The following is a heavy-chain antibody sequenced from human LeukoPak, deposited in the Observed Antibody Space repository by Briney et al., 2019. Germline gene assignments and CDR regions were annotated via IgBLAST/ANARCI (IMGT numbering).Heavy chain of an antibody. CDR2: IYWNDDK. D-gene: IGHD3-22*01. CDR3: AHSSYDSSGYYYFDY. V-gene: IGHV2-5*01. J-gene: IGHJ4*02. CDR1: GFSLSTSGVG. Sequence: SGPTLVKPTQTLTLACSFSGFSLSTSGVGVGWIRQPPGKDLEWLAFIYWNDDKRYSPSLKSRLTITKDISKNQVVLTVSNMDPVDTATYLCAHSSYDSSGYYYFDYWGQGTLVTVSS.